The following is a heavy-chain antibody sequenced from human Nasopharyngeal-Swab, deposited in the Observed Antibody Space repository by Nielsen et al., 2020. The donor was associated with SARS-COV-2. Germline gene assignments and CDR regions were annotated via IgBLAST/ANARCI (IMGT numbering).Heavy chain of an antibody. CDR2: INTNTGNP. D-gene: IGHD4-17*01. CDR3: ARYGDQGPYFDY. J-gene: IGHJ4*02. V-gene: IGHV7-4-1*02. Sequence: VRQMPGKGLEWMGWINTNTGNPAYAPGFTGRFAFSLDTSVSTAYLQISSLKAEDTAVYYCARYGDQGPYFDYWGQGTLVTVSS.